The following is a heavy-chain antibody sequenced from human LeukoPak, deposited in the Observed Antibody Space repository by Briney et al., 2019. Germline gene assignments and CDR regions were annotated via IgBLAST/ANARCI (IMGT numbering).Heavy chain of an antibody. CDR1: GFTFSSYA. V-gene: IGHV3-30-3*01. D-gene: IGHD6-13*01. CDR3: ARDLDSSSWPTEYFQH. Sequence: GGSLRLSCAASGFTFSSYAMHWVRQAPGKGLEWVAVISYDGSNKYYADSVKGRFTISRDNSKNTLYLQMNSLRAEDTAVYYCARDLDSSSWPTEYFQHWGQGTLVTVSS. CDR2: ISYDGSNK. J-gene: IGHJ1*01.